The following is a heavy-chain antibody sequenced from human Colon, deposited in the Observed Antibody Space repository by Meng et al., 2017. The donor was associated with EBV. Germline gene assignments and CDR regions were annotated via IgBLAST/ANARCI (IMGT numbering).Heavy chain of an antibody. V-gene: IGHV4-61*01. Sequence: LPESGPGLPKPSETLYPSWTSSGDSVATGRYYWSWIRQPPGKGLEWIAYIYYIGGTNYNPSLKSRLNISLDTSKNQFSLSLRSVTAADTAVYYCARVSGRSFDPWGQGTLVTVSS. CDR2: IYYIGGT. CDR1: GDSVATGRYY. CDR3: ARVSGRSFDP. J-gene: IGHJ5*02. D-gene: IGHD3-10*01.